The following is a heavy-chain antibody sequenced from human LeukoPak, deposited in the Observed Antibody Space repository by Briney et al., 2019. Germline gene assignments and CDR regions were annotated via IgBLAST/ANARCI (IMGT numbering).Heavy chain of an antibody. CDR3: ARDPTNCSSTSCHVIYYYYGMDV. Sequence: SVKVSCKASGGTFSSYAISWVRQAPGQGLEWMGGIIPIFGTANYAQKLQGRVTITADESTSTAYMELSSLRSEDTAVYYCARDPTNCSSTSCHVIYYYYGMDVWGQGTTVTVSS. CDR1: GGTFSSYA. D-gene: IGHD2-2*01. V-gene: IGHV1-69*13. J-gene: IGHJ6*02. CDR2: IIPIFGTA.